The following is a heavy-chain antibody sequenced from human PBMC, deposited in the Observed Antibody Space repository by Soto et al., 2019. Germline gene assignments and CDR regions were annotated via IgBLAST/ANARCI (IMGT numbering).Heavy chain of an antibody. CDR2: ISSNGGST. D-gene: IGHD3-3*01. CDR3: ARGYDFWSGYSEYFQH. Sequence: GGSLRLSCAASGFTFSSYAMHWVRQAPGKGLEYVSAISSNGGSTYYANSVKGRFTISRDNSKNTLYLQMGSLRAEDMAVYYGARGYDFWSGYSEYFQHWGQGTLVTVSS. V-gene: IGHV3-64*01. J-gene: IGHJ1*01. CDR1: GFTFSSYA.